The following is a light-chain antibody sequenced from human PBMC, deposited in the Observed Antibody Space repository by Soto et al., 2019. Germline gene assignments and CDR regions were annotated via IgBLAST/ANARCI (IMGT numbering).Light chain of an antibody. CDR3: GTWDSSLSAVV. J-gene: IGLJ2*01. V-gene: IGLV1-51*01. CDR2: DNN. CDR1: SSNIGNNY. Sequence: QSVLTQPPSVSAAPGQKVTISCSGSSSNIGNNYVAWYQQLPGTAPKLLIYDNNKRPSGIPDRFSGSKSGTSATLVITGGQTGDEADYYCGTWDSSLSAVVFGGGTKVTVL.